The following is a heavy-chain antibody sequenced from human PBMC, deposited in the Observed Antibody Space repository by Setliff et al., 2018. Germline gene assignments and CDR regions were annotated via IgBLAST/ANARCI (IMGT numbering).Heavy chain of an antibody. V-gene: IGHV4-4*02. CDR2: IYHDGNT. Sequence: SETLSLTCAVPGASINSLSWWSWVRQSPGKGLEWIGEIYHDGNTKFNPSVHYNPSLKRRVTISIDKSKNQFSLKLTSVTAADTAVYYCAKGGGRYHSASWGQGTLVTVSS. CDR1: GASINSLSW. CDR3: AKGGGRYHSAS. D-gene: IGHD1-26*01. J-gene: IGHJ4*02.